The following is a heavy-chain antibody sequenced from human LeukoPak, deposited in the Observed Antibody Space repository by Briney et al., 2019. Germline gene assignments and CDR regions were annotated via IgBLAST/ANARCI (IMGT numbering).Heavy chain of an antibody. Sequence: SETLSLTCTVSGGSISSGGYYWSWIRQHPGKGLEWIGYIYYSGSTYSNPSLKSRVTISVDTSKNQFSLNLSSVTAADTAVYCCARYCSSTNCYKGGFDPWGQGTLVTVSS. J-gene: IGHJ5*02. CDR2: IYYSGST. V-gene: IGHV4-31*03. D-gene: IGHD2-2*02. CDR3: ARYCSSTNCYKGGFDP. CDR1: GGSISSGGYY.